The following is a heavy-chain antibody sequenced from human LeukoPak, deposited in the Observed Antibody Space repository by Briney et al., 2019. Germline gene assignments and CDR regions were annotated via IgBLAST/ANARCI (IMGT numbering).Heavy chain of an antibody. J-gene: IGHJ4*02. Sequence: GGSLRLSCAASGFTFSSYGMHWVRQAPGKGLEWVAVIWYDGSNKYYADSVKGRFTISRDNAKNSLYLQMNSLRAEDTAVYYCARTMSSNSVFDYWGQGTLVTVSS. CDR1: GFTFSSYG. CDR2: IWYDGSNK. CDR3: ARTMSSNSVFDY. D-gene: IGHD4-11*01. V-gene: IGHV3-33*01.